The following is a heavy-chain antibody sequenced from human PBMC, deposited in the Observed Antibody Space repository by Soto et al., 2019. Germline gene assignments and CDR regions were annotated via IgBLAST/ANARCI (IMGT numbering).Heavy chain of an antibody. CDR2: ISSSSSYT. D-gene: IGHD3-10*01. CDR3: ASSTLWFGELSYYYYGMDV. CDR1: GFTFSDYY. J-gene: IGHJ6*02. V-gene: IGHV3-11*06. Sequence: GGSLRLSCAASGFTFSDYYMSWIRQAPGKGLEWVSYISSSSSYTNYADSVKGRFTISRDNAKNSLYLQMNSLRAEDTAVYYCASSTLWFGELSYYYYGMDVWGQGTTVTVSS.